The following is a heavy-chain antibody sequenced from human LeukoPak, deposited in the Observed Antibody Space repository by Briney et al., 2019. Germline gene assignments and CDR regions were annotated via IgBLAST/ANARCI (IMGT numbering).Heavy chain of an antibody. CDR3: ARDLADYWFDP. D-gene: IGHD3-3*01. Sequence: PSETLSLTCAVYGGSFSGYYWSWIRQPPGKGLEWIGEINHSGSTNYNPSLKSRVTISADTPQNQFSLKLSSVTAADTAVYYCARDLADYWFDPWGQGTLVTVSS. J-gene: IGHJ5*02. V-gene: IGHV4-34*01. CDR2: INHSGST. CDR1: GGSFSGYY.